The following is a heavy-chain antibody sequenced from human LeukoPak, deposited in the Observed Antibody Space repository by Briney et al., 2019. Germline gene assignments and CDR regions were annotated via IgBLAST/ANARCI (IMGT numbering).Heavy chain of an antibody. CDR3: AGVGATTSTEFDP. Sequence: ASVKVSCKASGYTFTSYYMHWVRQAPGQGLEWMGGIIPIFGTANYAQKFQGKVTITADVSTRTAYMELSSLKSEDTAVYYCAGVGATTSTEFDPWGQGTLVTVSS. CDR1: GYTFTSYY. D-gene: IGHD1-26*01. J-gene: IGHJ5*02. V-gene: IGHV1-69*13. CDR2: IIPIFGTA.